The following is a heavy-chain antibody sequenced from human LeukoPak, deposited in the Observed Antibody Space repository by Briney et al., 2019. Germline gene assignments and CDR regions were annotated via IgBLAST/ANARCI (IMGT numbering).Heavy chain of an antibody. J-gene: IGHJ3*02. CDR2: IYPGDSDT. V-gene: IGHV5-51*01. Sequence: GESLKISCKGSGYSFTSYWIGWLRQMPGKGLEWMGIIYPGDSDTRYSPSFQGQVTILADKSISTAHLQWSSLKASDTAMYYCARVPGSSWYRDAFDIWGQGTMVTVSS. CDR1: GYSFTSYW. D-gene: IGHD6-13*01. CDR3: ARVPGSSWYRDAFDI.